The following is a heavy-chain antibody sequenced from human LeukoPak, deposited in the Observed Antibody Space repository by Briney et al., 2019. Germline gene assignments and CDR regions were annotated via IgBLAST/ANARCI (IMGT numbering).Heavy chain of an antibody. CDR2: ISSSSSYI. CDR3: ARAPSRSTSSSFDY. Sequence: GGSLRLSCAASGFTFSSYIMNWVRQAPGKGLEWVSSISSSSSYIYYADSVKGRFTISRDNAKNSLYLQMNSLRAEDTAVYYCARAPSRSTSSSFDYWGQGTLVTVSS. J-gene: IGHJ4*02. V-gene: IGHV3-21*01. CDR1: GFTFSSYI. D-gene: IGHD2-2*01.